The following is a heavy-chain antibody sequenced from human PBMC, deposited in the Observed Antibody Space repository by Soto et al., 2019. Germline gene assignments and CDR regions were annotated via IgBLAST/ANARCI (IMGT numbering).Heavy chain of an antibody. V-gene: IGHV3-48*01. CDR1: GFTFSSYS. D-gene: IGHD6-13*01. CDR3: ARHPERIAQIGWFDP. CDR2: ISSSSSTI. J-gene: IGHJ5*02. Sequence: GGSLRLSCAASGFTFSSYSMNWVRQAPGRGLEWVSYISSSSSTIYYADSVKGRFTISRDNAKNSLYLQMNSLRAEDTAVYYCARHPERIAQIGWFDPWGQGTLVTVSS.